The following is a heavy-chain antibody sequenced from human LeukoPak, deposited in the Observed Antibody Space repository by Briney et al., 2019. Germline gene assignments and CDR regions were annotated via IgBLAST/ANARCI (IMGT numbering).Heavy chain of an antibody. V-gene: IGHV1-46*01. CDR3: ARTAARRFDY. J-gene: IGHJ4*02. CDR1: GYTFTSYY. CDR2: INPTGGST. D-gene: IGHD6-6*01. Sequence: ASVKASCKASGYTFTSYYMHWVRRAPGQGLEWIGIINPTGGSTTYAQKFQGRVTMTRDTSTSTVFMELSSLRSDDTAVYYCARTAARRFDYWGQGTLVTVSS.